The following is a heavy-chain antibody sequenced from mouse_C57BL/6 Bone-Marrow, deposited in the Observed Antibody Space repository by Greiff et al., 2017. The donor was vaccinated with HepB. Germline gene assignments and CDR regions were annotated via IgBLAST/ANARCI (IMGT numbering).Heavy chain of an antibody. J-gene: IGHJ3*01. CDR1: GFSLTSYG. CDR3: ARWGSYYSNFAY. V-gene: IGHV2-2*01. D-gene: IGHD2-5*01. Sequence: VMLVESGPGLVQPSQSLSITCTVSGFSLTSYGVHWVRQSPGKGLEWLGVIWSGGSTDYNAAFISRLSISKDNSKSQVFLKMNSLQADDTAIYYCARWGSYYSNFAYWGQGTLVTVAA. CDR2: IWSGGST.